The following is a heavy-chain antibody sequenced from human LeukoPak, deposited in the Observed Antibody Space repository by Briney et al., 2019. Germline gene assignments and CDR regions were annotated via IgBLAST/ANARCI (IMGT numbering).Heavy chain of an antibody. CDR3: AGDYGEYYYGMDV. Sequence: GRSLRLSCAASGFTFSSYGMHWVRQVPGKGLEWVAVIWYDGSNKCYADSVKGRFTISRDNSKNTLYLQMNSLRAEDTAVYYCAGDYGEYYYGMDVWGQGTTVTVSS. CDR2: IWYDGSNK. D-gene: IGHD4-17*01. CDR1: GFTFSSYG. J-gene: IGHJ6*02. V-gene: IGHV3-33*01.